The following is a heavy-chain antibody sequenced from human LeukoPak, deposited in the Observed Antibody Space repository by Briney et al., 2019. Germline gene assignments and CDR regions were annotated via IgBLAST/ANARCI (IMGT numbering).Heavy chain of an antibody. CDR3: ARDRGTWIQLWLIDY. Sequence: GASVNVSCKASGYTFTSYGISWVRQAPGQGLEWMGWISAYNGNTNYAQKFQGRVTVTTDTSTSTAYMKLRSLRSDDTAVYYCARDRGTWIQLWLIDYWGQGTLVTVSS. CDR1: GYTFTSYG. J-gene: IGHJ4*02. V-gene: IGHV1-18*01. CDR2: ISAYNGNT. D-gene: IGHD5-18*01.